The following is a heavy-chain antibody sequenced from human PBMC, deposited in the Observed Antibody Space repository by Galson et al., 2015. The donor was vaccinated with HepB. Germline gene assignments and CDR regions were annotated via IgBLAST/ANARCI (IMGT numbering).Heavy chain of an antibody. CDR3: AFSSYYYYYYMDI. CDR2: IKSDGSEK. Sequence: SLRLSCAISGLRFSSYWMTWVRQAPGKGLEWVANIKSDGSEKNYVDSVTGRFTIFRDNAKNSLSLQMTSLRAEDTAVYYCAFSSYYYYYYMDIWGKGTTVTVSS. V-gene: IGHV3-7*03. CDR1: GLRFSSYW. J-gene: IGHJ6*03.